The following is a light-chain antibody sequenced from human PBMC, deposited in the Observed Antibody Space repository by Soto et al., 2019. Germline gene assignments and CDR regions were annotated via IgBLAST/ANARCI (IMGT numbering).Light chain of an antibody. CDR2: DAS. J-gene: IGKJ1*01. CDR1: QSISSW. CDR3: QQYNSYSRT. V-gene: IGKV1-5*01. Sequence: IQVSKSPATLSVSVKDRVTITCRASQSISSWLAWYQQKPGKAPKLLIYDASSLESGVPSRFSGSGSGTEFTLTISSLQPDDFATYYCQQYNSYSRTFGQGTKVDIK.